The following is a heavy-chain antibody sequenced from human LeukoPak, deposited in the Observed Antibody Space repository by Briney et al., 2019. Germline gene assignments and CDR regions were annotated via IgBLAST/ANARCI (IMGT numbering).Heavy chain of an antibody. CDR3: ARHIANGGYLNY. Sequence: SETLSLTCTVSGGSISSSNNYWGWIRQPPGKGLEWIGSISYSGSTNYNPSLKSRVTISVDMSKNQFSLKVSSVTATDTAVYYCARHIANGGYLNYWGQGTLVTVSS. D-gene: IGHD4-17*01. CDR2: ISYSGST. CDR1: GGSISSSNNY. J-gene: IGHJ4*02. V-gene: IGHV4-39*01.